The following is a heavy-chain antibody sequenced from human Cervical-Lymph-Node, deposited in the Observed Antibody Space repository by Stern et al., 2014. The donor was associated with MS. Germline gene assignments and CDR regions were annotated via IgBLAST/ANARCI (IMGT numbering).Heavy chain of an antibody. CDR3: ALSSETSDRWYSLGYDL. Sequence: VQLVQSGAEATKPGSSVKVSCKASGGTFSRIPSSWVRQAPGQGLEWMGGVFPVLATPPYAQEFRDRVTIPADVSTSTVYMELSSLRSDDTAVYYCALSSETSDRWYSLGYDLWGQGTLVTVSS. J-gene: IGHJ5*02. D-gene: IGHD6-13*01. CDR1: GGTFSRIP. CDR2: VFPVLATP. V-gene: IGHV1-69*12.